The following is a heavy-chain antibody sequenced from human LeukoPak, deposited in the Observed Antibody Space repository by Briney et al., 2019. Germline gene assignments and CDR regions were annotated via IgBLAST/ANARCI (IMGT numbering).Heavy chain of an antibody. D-gene: IGHD2-15*01. J-gene: IGHJ4*02. Sequence: GGSLRLSCAASGFTLSSYWMSWVRQAPGKGLEWVANIMQDGSDKYYVDSVKGRFTISRDNAKNSLYLQMNSLRVEDTAVYYCARICSGGSCRDYWGQGTLVTVSS. CDR3: ARICSGGSCRDY. V-gene: IGHV3-7*01. CDR1: GFTLSSYW. CDR2: IMQDGSDK.